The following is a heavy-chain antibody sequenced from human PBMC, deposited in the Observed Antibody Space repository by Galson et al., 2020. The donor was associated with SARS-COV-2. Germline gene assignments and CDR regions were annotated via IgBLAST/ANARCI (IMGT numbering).Heavy chain of an antibody. J-gene: IGHJ4*02. Sequence: SETLSLTCTVSGGSISSSGYYWAWIRQPPGKGLEWVGSMSFTGDTYYNAALSSRVSISVDTSLNQVFLNMISVTAADTAVYYCARRVFTAYRLDYWGQGILVTVSS. CDR2: MSFTGDT. D-gene: IGHD3-16*01. CDR3: ARRVFTAYRLDY. V-gene: IGHV4-39*01. CDR1: GGSISSSGYY.